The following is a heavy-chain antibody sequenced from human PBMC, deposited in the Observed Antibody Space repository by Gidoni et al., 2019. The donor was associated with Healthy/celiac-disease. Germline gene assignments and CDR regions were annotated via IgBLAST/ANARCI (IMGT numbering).Heavy chain of an antibody. CDR3: ARSPFIAAAGTPYYFDY. Sequence: EVQLVESGGGLVKPGGSLGLSCAASGFPFSAYRMNWVRQAPGKGLEWVSSISSSSSYIYYADSVKGRFTISRDNAKNSLYLQMNSLRAEDTAVYYCARSPFIAAAGTPYYFDYWGQGTLVTVSS. D-gene: IGHD6-13*01. V-gene: IGHV3-21*01. CDR1: GFPFSAYR. CDR2: ISSSSSYI. J-gene: IGHJ4*02.